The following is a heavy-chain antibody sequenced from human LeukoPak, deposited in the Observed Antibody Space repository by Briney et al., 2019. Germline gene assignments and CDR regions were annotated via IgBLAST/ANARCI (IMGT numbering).Heavy chain of an antibody. V-gene: IGHV3-48*03. J-gene: IGHJ5*02. CDR3: ASIVVVPAAIS. Sequence: GGSLRLSCAASGFTFSSYEMNWVRQAPGKGLEWVSYISSSGSTIYYADSVKGRFTISRDNAKNSLYLQMNSLRAEDTAVYYCASIVVVPAAISWGQGTQVTVSS. D-gene: IGHD2-2*02. CDR1: GFTFSSYE. CDR2: ISSSGSTI.